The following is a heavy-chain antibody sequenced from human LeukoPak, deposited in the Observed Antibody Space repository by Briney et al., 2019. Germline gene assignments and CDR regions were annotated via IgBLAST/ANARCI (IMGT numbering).Heavy chain of an antibody. J-gene: IGHJ4*02. V-gene: IGHV1-18*01. CDR3: ARDVISITIFGVVIPPLGY. CDR2: ISAYNGNT. D-gene: IGHD3-3*01. CDR1: GYTFTSYG. Sequence: GASVKVSCKASGYTFTSYGISWVRQAPGQGLEWMGWISAYNGNTNYAQKLQGGVTMTTDTSTSTAYMELRSLRSDDTAVYYCARDVISITIFGVVIPPLGYWGQGTLVTVSS.